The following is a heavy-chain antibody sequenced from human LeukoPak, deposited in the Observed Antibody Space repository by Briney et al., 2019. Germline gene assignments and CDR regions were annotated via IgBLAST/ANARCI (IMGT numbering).Heavy chain of an antibody. V-gene: IGHV3-30*18. Sequence: GGSLRLSCAASGFTFSNYGFHWVRQAPGKGLEWVAVIPYDGSNKYYADSVKGRFTISRDNSKNTLYLQVNTLRAEDTAVYYCAKEVGYGMDVWGQGTTVTVSS. CDR1: GFTFSNYG. CDR3: AKEVGYGMDV. J-gene: IGHJ6*02. D-gene: IGHD1-26*01. CDR2: IPYDGSNK.